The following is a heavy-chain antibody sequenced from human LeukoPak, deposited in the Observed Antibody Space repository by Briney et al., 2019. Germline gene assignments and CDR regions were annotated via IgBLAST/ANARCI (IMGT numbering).Heavy chain of an antibody. CDR3: AKGGSSSLRIDY. J-gene: IGHJ4*02. CDR1: GFTFSSYA. V-gene: IGHV3-23*01. D-gene: IGHD6-6*01. Sequence: PGGSLRLSCAAFGFTFSSYAMSWVRQAPGKGLEWVSAISGSGGSTYYADSVKGRFTISRDNSKNTLYLQMNSLRAEDTAVYYCAKGGSSSLRIDYWGQGTLVTVSS. CDR2: ISGSGGST.